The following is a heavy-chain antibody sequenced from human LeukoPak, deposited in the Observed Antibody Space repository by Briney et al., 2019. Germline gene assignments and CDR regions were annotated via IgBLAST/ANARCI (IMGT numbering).Heavy chain of an antibody. J-gene: IGHJ4*02. CDR1: GYSFTSYW. V-gene: IGHV5-51*01. CDR2: IYPGDSDT. D-gene: IGHD3-3*01. Sequence: GESLKISCKGSGYSFTSYWIGWVRQMPGKGLEWMGIIYPGDSDTRYSPSFQGQVTISADKSISTAYLQWSSLKASATAMYYCARADFWSGYWGPFDYWGQGTLVTVSS. CDR3: ARADFWSGYWGPFDY.